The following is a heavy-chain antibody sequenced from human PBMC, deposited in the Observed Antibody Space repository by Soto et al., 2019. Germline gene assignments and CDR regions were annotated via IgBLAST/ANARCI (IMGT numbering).Heavy chain of an antibody. V-gene: IGHV1-18*01. CDR1: GYTFTSYG. J-gene: IGHJ5*02. CDR3: AIANGEYCSSTSCPFDP. CDR2: ISAYNGNT. Sequence: ASVKVSCKASGYTFTSYGISWVRQAPGQGLEWMGWISAYNGNTNYAQKLQGRVTMTTDTSTITAYMELRSLRSDDTAVYYCAIANGEYCSSTSCPFDPWGQGTLVTVSS. D-gene: IGHD2-2*01.